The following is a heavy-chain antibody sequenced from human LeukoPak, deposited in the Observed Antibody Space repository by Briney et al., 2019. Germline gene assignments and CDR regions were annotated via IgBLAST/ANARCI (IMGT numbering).Heavy chain of an antibody. J-gene: IGHJ4*02. CDR2: VNPNSDYT. V-gene: IGHV1-2*02. Sequence: ASVRVSCKASGYTFTDYYIHWVRQAPGQGLEWMGWVNPNSDYTFYAQKFQGRVTLTRDTSITTVYMELTTLTSDDTALYYCAVAPGDYWGQGTLVSVSA. CDR3: AVAPGDY. CDR1: GYTFTDYY. D-gene: IGHD2-21*01.